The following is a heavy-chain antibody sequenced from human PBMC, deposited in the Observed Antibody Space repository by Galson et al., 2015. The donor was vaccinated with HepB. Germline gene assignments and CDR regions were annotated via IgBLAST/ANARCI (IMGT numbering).Heavy chain of an antibody. J-gene: IGHJ4*02. CDR3: AKGTFWDTAMVESFDY. D-gene: IGHD5-18*01. Sequence: SLRLSCAASGFTFSSYAMSWVRQAPGKGLEWVSAISGSGGSTYYADSVKGRFTISRDNSKNTLYLQMNSLRAEDTAVYYCAKGTFWDTAMVESFDYWGQGTLVTVSS. CDR2: ISGSGGST. V-gene: IGHV3-23*01. CDR1: GFTFSSYA.